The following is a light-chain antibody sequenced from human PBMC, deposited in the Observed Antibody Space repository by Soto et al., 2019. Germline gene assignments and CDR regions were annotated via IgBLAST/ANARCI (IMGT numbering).Light chain of an antibody. J-gene: IGKJ1*01. CDR3: QRYNNWPRT. CDR1: QSVSSN. V-gene: IGKV3-15*01. Sequence: EIAMTQSPATXSVSTGERATLSXRASQSVSSNLAWYQQKPGQAPRLLIYGASTRATAIPARYSGSGSGTEFNLTISSLQSEDFAVYYCQRYNNWPRTFGQGTKVDI. CDR2: GAS.